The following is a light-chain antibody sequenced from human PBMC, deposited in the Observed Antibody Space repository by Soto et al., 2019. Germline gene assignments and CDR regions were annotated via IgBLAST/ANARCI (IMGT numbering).Light chain of an antibody. Sequence: EIVLTQSPGILSLSPGEGATLSCRASQTISSNSLAWFQQKPGQAPRLLIYGASNGATGIPDRFSGDGFGTNFTLTIRRLEAEDFAVYYCHQYGSSLPWTFGQGTRVEIK. CDR3: HQYGSSLPWT. CDR2: GAS. V-gene: IGKV3-20*01. CDR1: QTISSNS. J-gene: IGKJ1*01.